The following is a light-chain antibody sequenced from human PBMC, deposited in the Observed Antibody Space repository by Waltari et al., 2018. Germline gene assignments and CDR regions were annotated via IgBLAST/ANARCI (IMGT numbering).Light chain of an antibody. V-gene: IGLV1-44*01. CDR1: NSNVGSKT. J-gene: IGLJ1*01. Sequence: QSVLTQPPSASGTPGQRVTISCSGSNSNVGSKTVTWFQHVPGTAPKLLMYKNTQRPSGVPDRFSGSKSGTSASLAISGLQSADEAEYYCAAWDDILDGYVFGPGTKVTVL. CDR2: KNT. CDR3: AAWDDILDGYV.